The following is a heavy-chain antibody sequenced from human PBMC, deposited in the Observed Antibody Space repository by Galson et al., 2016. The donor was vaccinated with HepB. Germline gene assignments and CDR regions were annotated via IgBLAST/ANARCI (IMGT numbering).Heavy chain of an antibody. Sequence: SLRLSCAASGFTFSDYYMTWIRQAPGKGLEWVASISTRRTTYYSDSVQGRFTISRDNSNNTLYLQMNGLRAEDTAVYYCAKERLVRRIFDHWGQGTLLTVSS. CDR2: ISTRRTT. D-gene: IGHD1-1*01. J-gene: IGHJ4*02. V-gene: IGHV3-69-1*01. CDR1: GFTFSDYY. CDR3: AKERLVRRIFDH.